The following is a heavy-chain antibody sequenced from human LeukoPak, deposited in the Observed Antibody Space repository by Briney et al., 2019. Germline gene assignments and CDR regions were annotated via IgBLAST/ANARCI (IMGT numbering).Heavy chain of an antibody. CDR3: ARGRCSGGSCYYQKYYFDY. CDR1: GYTFTGYY. D-gene: IGHD2-15*01. Sequence: ASVKVSCKASGYTFTGYYMHWVRQAPGQGLEWMGRINPNSGGTNYAQKFQGRVTMTRDTSISTAYMELSRLRSEDTAVYYCARGRCSGGSCYYQKYYFDYWGQGTLVTVSP. V-gene: IGHV1-2*06. J-gene: IGHJ4*02. CDR2: INPNSGGT.